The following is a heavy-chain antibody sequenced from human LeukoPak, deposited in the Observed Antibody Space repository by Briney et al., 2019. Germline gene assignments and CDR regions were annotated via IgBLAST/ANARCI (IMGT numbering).Heavy chain of an antibody. J-gene: IGHJ4*02. Sequence: GGSLRLSCAASGFTFSSYSMNWVRQAPGKGLEWVSSISSSSSYIYYADSVKGRFTISRDNAKNSLYLQMNSLRAEDTAVYYCARDPRGHYDSSGYYWGLGTLVTVSS. CDR1: GFTFSSYS. CDR2: ISSSSSYI. CDR3: ARDPRGHYDSSGYY. D-gene: IGHD3-22*01. V-gene: IGHV3-21*01.